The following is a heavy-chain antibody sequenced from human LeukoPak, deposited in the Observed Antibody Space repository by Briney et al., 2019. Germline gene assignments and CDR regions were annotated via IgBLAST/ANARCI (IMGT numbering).Heavy chain of an antibody. D-gene: IGHD1-26*01. CDR2: IYYSGST. J-gene: IGHJ4*02. CDR3: ARLGYSGSYSDY. Sequence: SETLSLTCAVYGGSFSGYYWSWIRQPPGKGLEWIGYIYYSGSTNYNPSLKSRVTISVDTSKNQFSLKLSSVTAADTAVYYCARLGYSGSYSDYWGQGTLVTVSS. V-gene: IGHV4-59*08. CDR1: GGSFSGYY.